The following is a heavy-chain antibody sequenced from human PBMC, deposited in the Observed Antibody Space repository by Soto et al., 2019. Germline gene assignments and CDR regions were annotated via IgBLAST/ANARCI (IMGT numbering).Heavy chain of an antibody. J-gene: IGHJ3*02. Sequence: QVQLVQSGAEVKKPGASVKVSCKVSGYTLTELSMHWVRQAPGKGLEWMGGFDPEDGETIYAQKFKGRVTMTEDTTTDPAYMEVSSLRSEDTAVYYCATSGFWSGSTSNDAFDIWGQGTMVTVSS. CDR3: ATSGFWSGSTSNDAFDI. V-gene: IGHV1-24*01. CDR2: FDPEDGET. D-gene: IGHD3-3*01. CDR1: GYTLTELS.